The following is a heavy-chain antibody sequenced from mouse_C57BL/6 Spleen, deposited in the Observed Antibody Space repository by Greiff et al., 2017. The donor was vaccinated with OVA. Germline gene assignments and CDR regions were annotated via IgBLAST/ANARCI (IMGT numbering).Heavy chain of an antibody. CDR1: GYAFSSSW. CDR2: LYPGDGDT. D-gene: IGHD3-3*01. J-gene: IGHJ4*01. Sequence: VKLVESGPELVKPGASVKISCKASGYAFSSSWLNWVKQRPGKGLEWIGRLYPGDGDTNYNGKFKGKATLTADKSSSTAYMQLSSLTSEDSAVYFCAREGPNAMDYWGQGTSVTVSS. V-gene: IGHV1-82*01. CDR3: AREGPNAMDY.